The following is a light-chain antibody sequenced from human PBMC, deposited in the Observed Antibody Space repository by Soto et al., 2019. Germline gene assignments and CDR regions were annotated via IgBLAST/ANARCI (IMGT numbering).Light chain of an antibody. CDR3: QQYNSQWT. Sequence: DIQMTQSPSTLSASVGDRVTITCRASQCISSWLAWYQQKPGKAPKLLIYKASSLESGVPSRFSGSGSGTEFTLTMSSLQPDDFATYYCQQYNSQWTFGQGTKVEIK. J-gene: IGKJ1*01. CDR1: QCISSW. CDR2: KAS. V-gene: IGKV1-5*03.